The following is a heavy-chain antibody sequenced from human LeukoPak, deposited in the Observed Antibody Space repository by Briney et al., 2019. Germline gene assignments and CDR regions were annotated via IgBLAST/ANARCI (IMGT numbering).Heavy chain of an antibody. CDR1: GASFSGYS. CDR3: ARIFMGRWLPRLKHDDRGHKWFAP. CDR2: IDDAGST. Sequence: PSETLSLTCAVYGASFSGYSWTWIRQSPGKGLEWIGEIDDAGSTTYSPSLKGRVTISVDRSRNQLSLRLTSVTAADTAMYYCARIFMGRWLPRLKHDDRGHKWFAPWGQGTLVAVSS. V-gene: IGHV4-34*01. D-gene: IGHD4-23*01. J-gene: IGHJ5*02.